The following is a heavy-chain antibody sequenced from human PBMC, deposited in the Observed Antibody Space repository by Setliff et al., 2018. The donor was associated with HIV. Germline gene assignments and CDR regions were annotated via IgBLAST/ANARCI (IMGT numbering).Heavy chain of an antibody. J-gene: IGHJ4*02. Sequence: PGGSLRLSCSASGFTFSSYAMHWVRQAPGKGLEYVSDISSNGGSTYYADSVKGRFTISRDNSKNTLYLQMSSLRSEDTAVYYCATPLSHDSSGREPFDYWGQGTLVTVSS. CDR2: ISSNGGST. D-gene: IGHD3-22*01. V-gene: IGHV3-64D*09. CDR3: ATPLSHDSSGREPFDY. CDR1: GFTFSSYA.